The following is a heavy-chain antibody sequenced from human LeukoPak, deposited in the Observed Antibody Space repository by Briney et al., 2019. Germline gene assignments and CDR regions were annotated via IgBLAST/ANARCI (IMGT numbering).Heavy chain of an antibody. V-gene: IGHV4-31*03. CDR2: IYYTGRT. CDR1: GGSISRGDNY. D-gene: IGHD3-10*01. CDR3: ARDRSGSSSLNAFDI. J-gene: IGHJ3*02. Sequence: PSETLSLTCTVSGGSISRGDNYWSWIRQHPGKGLECIGYIYYTGRTCYNPSLKSRVTISIDTSRSQFSLRLNSVTAADTAVYYCARDRSGSSSLNAFDIWGQGTMVTVSS.